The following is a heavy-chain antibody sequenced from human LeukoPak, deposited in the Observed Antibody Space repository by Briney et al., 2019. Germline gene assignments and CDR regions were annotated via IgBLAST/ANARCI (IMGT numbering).Heavy chain of an antibody. CDR2: INHSGST. V-gene: IGHV4-34*01. Sequence: SETLSLTCAVYGGSFSGYYWSWICQPPGKGLEWIGEINHSGSTNYNPSLKSRVTISVDTSKNQFSLKLSSVTAADTAVYYCARKSWYFDLWGRGTLVTVSS. CDR3: ARKSWYFDL. CDR1: GGSFSGYY. J-gene: IGHJ2*01.